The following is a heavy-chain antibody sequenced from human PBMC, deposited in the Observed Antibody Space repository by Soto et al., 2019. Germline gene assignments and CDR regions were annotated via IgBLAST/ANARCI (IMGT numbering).Heavy chain of an antibody. Sequence: ESGGGVVQPGRSLRLSCAASGFTFSSYGMHWVRQAPGKGLEWVAVIWYDGSNKYYADSVKGRFTISRDNSKNTLYLQMNSLRAEDTAVYYCARDLYSSVYYYFDYWGQGTLVTVSS. V-gene: IGHV3-33*01. CDR2: IWYDGSNK. J-gene: IGHJ4*02. D-gene: IGHD6-19*01. CDR1: GFTFSSYG. CDR3: ARDLYSSVYYYFDY.